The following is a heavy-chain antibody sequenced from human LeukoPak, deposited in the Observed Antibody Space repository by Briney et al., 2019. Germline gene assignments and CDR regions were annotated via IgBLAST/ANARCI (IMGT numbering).Heavy chain of an antibody. D-gene: IGHD2-2*01. CDR2: IDPSDSYT. CDR1: GYSFTSYW. V-gene: IGHV5-10-1*01. J-gene: IGHJ6*02. CDR3: AREVVVVPAVMRIYYYCGMDV. Sequence: GESLKISCKGSGYSFTSYWISWVRQMPGKGLEWMGRIDPSDSYTNYSPSFQGHVTISADKSISTAYLQWSSLKASDTAMYYCAREVVVVPAVMRIYYYCGMDVWGQGTTVTVSS.